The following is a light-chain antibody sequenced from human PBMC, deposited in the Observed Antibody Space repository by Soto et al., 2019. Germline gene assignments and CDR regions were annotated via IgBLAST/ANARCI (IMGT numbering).Light chain of an antibody. V-gene: IGKV1-39*01. J-gene: IGKJ2*01. CDR3: QQSNSTPYT. CDR2: SAS. CDR1: QGLSSY. Sequence: DIQMTQSPSSLSVSIGVRVTITCRASQGLSSYLNWYRQKPGKTPELLIYSASTLQTGVPSRFSGSGSETDFTLTISSLQSEDLATYYCQQSNSTPYTFGQGTKLEL.